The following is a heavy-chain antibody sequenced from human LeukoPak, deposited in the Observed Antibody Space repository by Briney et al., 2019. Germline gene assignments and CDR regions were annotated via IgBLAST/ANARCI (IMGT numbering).Heavy chain of an antibody. Sequence: GGSLRLSCAASGFTVSSNSWNWVRQGPGKGLECVSVISNDGDTYYADSVKGRFTISRDTSKNTVSLQMNSLRAEDTAVYYCAGDKTTGGWYEFDYWGQGTLVTVSS. V-gene: IGHV3-53*01. D-gene: IGHD6-19*01. J-gene: IGHJ4*02. CDR2: ISNDGDT. CDR3: AGDKTTGGWYEFDY. CDR1: GFTVSSNS.